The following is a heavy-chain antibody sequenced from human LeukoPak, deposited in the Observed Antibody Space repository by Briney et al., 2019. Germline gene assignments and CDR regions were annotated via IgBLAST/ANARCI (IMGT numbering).Heavy chain of an antibody. CDR1: GYTFTGYY. J-gene: IGHJ4*02. Sequence: ASVKVSCKASGYTFTGYYMHWVRQAPGQGLEWMGIINPSGGSTSYAQKFQGRVTMTRDTSTSTVYMELSSLRCEDTAVYYCARDEERVRYYDYVWGSYLHWGQGTLVTVSS. V-gene: IGHV1-46*01. CDR3: ARDEERVRYYDYVWGSYLH. CDR2: INPSGGST. D-gene: IGHD3-16*02.